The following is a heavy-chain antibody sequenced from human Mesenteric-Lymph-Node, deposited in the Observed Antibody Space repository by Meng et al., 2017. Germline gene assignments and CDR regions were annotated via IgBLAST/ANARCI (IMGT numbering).Heavy chain of an antibody. V-gene: IGHV7-4-1*01. CDR3: ARGDYYDSSGLDY. Sequence: QVHLVQSVAEVKKPGASVQVSCKASGYTFTSYAMNWVRQAPGRGLEWMGWINTNTGNPTYAQGFTGRFVFSLDASVSTAYLQIGSLKAEDTAVYYRARGDYYDSSGLDYWGQGTLVTVSS. J-gene: IGHJ4*02. D-gene: IGHD3-22*01. CDR2: INTNTGNP. CDR1: GYTFTSYA.